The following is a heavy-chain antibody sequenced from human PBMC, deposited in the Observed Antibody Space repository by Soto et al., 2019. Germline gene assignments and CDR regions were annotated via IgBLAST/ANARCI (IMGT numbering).Heavy chain of an antibody. CDR2: MNPNSGNT. V-gene: IGHV1-8*01. D-gene: IGHD1-1*01. CDR1: GYTFTSYD. Sequence: ASVKVSCKASGYTFTSYDINWVRQATGQGLEWMGWMNPNSGNTGYAQKFQGRVTVTRNTSISTAYMELSSLRSEDTAVYYCARKTRGYYYYYGMDVWGQGTTVTVSS. J-gene: IGHJ6*02. CDR3: ARKTRGYYYYYGMDV.